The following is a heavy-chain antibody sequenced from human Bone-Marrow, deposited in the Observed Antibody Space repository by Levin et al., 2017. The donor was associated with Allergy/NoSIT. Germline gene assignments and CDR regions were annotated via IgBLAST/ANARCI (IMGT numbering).Heavy chain of an antibody. CDR2: IWYDGSNK. V-gene: IGHV3-33*01. D-gene: IGHD6-19*01. Sequence: GESLKISCAASGFTFSSYGMHWVRQAPGKGLEWVAVIWYDGSNKYYADSVKGRFTISRDNSKNTLYLQMNSLRAEDTAVYYCARKAGRPYYFDYWGQGTLVTVSS. CDR3: ARKAGRPYYFDY. CDR1: GFTFSSYG. J-gene: IGHJ4*02.